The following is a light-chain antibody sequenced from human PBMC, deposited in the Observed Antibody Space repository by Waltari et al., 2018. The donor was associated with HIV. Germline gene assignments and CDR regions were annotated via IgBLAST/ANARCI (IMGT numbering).Light chain of an antibody. CDR3: CSYAGGPFV. Sequence: QSALTQPASVSGSPGPSINMSCTGSSSDIGKYDFVSWYQHNPGKAPHLIIYDVNTRPSGVSLRFSGSKSGNTASLTISGLQAEDESYYYCCSYAGGPFVFGSGTSVIVL. CDR1: SSDIGKYDF. J-gene: IGLJ1*01. V-gene: IGLV2-23*02. CDR2: DVN.